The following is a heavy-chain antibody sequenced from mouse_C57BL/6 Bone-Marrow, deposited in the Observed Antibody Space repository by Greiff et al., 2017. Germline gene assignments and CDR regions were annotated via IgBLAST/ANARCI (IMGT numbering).Heavy chain of an antibody. J-gene: IGHJ3*01. CDR1: GFTFSNYW. D-gene: IGHD4-1*01. CDR3: TGAGRGGAWFGY. V-gene: IGHV6-3*01. Sequence: EVQRVESGGGLVQPGGSMKLSCVASGFTFSNYWMNWVRQSPEKGLEWVAQIRLKSDNYATPYAESVKGRFTISIDDSKSSVYLQMNNVRAEDTGSYYCTGAGRGGAWFGYWGQGTLVTVSA. CDR2: IRLKSDNYAT.